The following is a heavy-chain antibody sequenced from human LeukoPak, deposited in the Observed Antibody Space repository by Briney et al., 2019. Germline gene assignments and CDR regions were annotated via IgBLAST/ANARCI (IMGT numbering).Heavy chain of an antibody. D-gene: IGHD3-10*01. CDR3: ARRSPHYYGSGSYYAFDI. V-gene: IGHV4-34*01. Sequence: SETLSLTCAVYGVSFSGYYWSWIRQPPGKGLEWIGEINHSGSTNYNPSLKSRVTISVDTSENQFSLKLSSVTAADTAVYYCARRSPHYYGSGSYYAFDIWGQGTMVTVSS. J-gene: IGHJ3*02. CDR2: INHSGST. CDR1: GVSFSGYY.